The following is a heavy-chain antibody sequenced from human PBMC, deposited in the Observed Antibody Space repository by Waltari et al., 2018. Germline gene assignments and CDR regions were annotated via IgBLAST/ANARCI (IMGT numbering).Heavy chain of an antibody. J-gene: IGHJ4*02. V-gene: IGHV4-34*01. Sequence: QVQLQQWGAGLLKPSETLSLTCAIYGGSFSGYYWSWIRQPPGKGLEWIGEINHSGSTNYNPSLKSRVTISVDTSKNQFSLKLSSVTAADTAVYYCARGEAARPYGYWGQGTLVTVSS. CDR1: GGSFSGYY. CDR3: ARGEAARPYGY. D-gene: IGHD6-6*01. CDR2: INHSGST.